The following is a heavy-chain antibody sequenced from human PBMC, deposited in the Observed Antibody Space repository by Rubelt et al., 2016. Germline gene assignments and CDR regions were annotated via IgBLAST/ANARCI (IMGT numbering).Heavy chain of an antibody. CDR1: RFSFSTYW. J-gene: IGHJ4*02. CDR2: IKQDGSEK. D-gene: IGHD1-14*01. CDR3: ASGGGNFDY. Sequence: EVQLVESGGGLVQPGGSLRLSCAASRFSFSTYWMSWVRQAPGKGLEWVANIKQDGSEKYYVDSVKGRFTISRDNAKNSLYLQMNGLRAEDTAVYCWASGGGNFDYWGQGTLVTVSS. V-gene: IGHV3-7*01.